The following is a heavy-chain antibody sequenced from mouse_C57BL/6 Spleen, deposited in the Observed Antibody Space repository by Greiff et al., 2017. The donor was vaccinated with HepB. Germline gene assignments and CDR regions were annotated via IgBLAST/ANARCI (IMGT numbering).Heavy chain of an antibody. J-gene: IGHJ4*01. CDR2: ISYDGSN. D-gene: IGHD2-12*01. CDR3: AREGRQGAMDY. Sequence: EVKLQESGPGLVKPSQSLSLTCSVTGYSITGGYYWNWIRQFPGNKLEWMGYISYDGSNNYNPSLKNRISITRDTSKNQFFLKLNSVTTEDTATYYGAREGRQGAMDYWGQGTSGTVSS. CDR1: GYSITGGYY. V-gene: IGHV3-6*01.